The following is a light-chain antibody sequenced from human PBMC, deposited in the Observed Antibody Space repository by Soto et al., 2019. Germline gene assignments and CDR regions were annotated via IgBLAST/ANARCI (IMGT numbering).Light chain of an antibody. CDR2: GVS. V-gene: IGKV3-20*01. Sequence: EIVLTQSPGTLSLSPGERATLSCRASQSVTSSYLAWYQQKPGQAPRLLIYGVSSRATGIPDRFSGSGSGTDFTLTISRLEPEDFAVYYCQQYGGSPLTFGGGTKVDIK. CDR3: QQYGGSPLT. J-gene: IGKJ4*01. CDR1: QSVTSSY.